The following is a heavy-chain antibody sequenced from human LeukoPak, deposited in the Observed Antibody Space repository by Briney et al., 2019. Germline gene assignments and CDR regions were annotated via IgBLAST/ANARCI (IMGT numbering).Heavy chain of an antibody. J-gene: IGHJ4*02. CDR3: ARHGEGYDILTGYYDPFDY. CDR2: IYYSGST. Sequence: SETMSLTCTVSGGSISSSSYYWGWIRQPPGKGLEWIGSIYYSGSTYYNPSLNSRVTISEDTSKNQFSLKLSSFIAVATAVYYCARHGEGYDILTGYYDPFDYWGQGTLVTVSS. D-gene: IGHD3-9*01. V-gene: IGHV4-39*01. CDR1: GGSISSSSYY.